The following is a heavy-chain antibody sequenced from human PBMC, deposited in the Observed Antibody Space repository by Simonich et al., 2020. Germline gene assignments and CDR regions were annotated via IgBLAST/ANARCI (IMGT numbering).Heavy chain of an antibody. CDR2: ISNDGSNK. D-gene: IGHD1-26*01. Sequence: QVQLVESGGGVVQPGRSLRLSCAASGFTFSSYAMHWVRQAPVKGLEWVAVISNDGSNKYYQDPVKGRFTISRDNSKNTLDLQMNSLRAEDTAVYYCAREGAGNDAFDIWGQGTMVTVSS. CDR1: GFTFSSYA. J-gene: IGHJ3*02. V-gene: IGHV3-30*07. CDR3: AREGAGNDAFDI.